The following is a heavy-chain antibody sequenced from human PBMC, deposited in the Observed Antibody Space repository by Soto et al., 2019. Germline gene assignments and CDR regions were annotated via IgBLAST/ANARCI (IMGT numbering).Heavy chain of an antibody. J-gene: IGHJ5*01. V-gene: IGHV3-49*03. D-gene: IGHD3-22*01. Sequence: GVPLRLSCTVSGFTCGDYAMSWFRKDPGKGLEWVGFIRSKAYGGTTHYAASVKGRFTISRDDSKSIAYLQMNSLKTEDTAVYYCSTNYYDSSGYDNWFDYWGQGTLVTVSS. CDR3: STNYYDSSGYDNWFDY. CDR2: IRSKAYGGTT. CDR1: GFTCGDYA.